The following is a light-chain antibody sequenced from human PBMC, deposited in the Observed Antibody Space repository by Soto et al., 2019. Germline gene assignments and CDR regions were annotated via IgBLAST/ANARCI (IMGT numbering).Light chain of an antibody. CDR3: QQFSSYPIT. CDR2: DAS. J-gene: IGKJ4*01. CDR1: QTVRNNY. Sequence: EFVLTQSPGTLSLSPGERATLSFMASQTVRNNYLAWYQQKPGQAPRLLIYDASSRATGIPDRFSGGGSGTDFTLTISRLEPEDFAVYYCQQFSSYPITFGGGTKVDIK. V-gene: IGKV3-20*01.